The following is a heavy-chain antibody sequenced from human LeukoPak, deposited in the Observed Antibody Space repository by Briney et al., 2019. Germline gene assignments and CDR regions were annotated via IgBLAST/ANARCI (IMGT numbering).Heavy chain of an antibody. D-gene: IGHD4-23*01. Sequence: PSQTLSLTCTVSGGSISSGDYYWSWIRQPPGKGLEWIGYIYYSGSTYYNPSLKSRVTISVDTSKNQFSLKLSSVTAADTAVYYCARQAGVVTPPAVDHWGQGTLVTVSS. CDR3: ARQAGVVTPPAVDH. CDR2: IYYSGST. J-gene: IGHJ4*02. V-gene: IGHV4-30-4*08. CDR1: GGSISSGDYY.